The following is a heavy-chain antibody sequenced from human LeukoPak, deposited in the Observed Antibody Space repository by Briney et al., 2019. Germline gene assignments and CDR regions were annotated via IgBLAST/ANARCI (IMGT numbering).Heavy chain of an antibody. CDR2: INSDGSST. D-gene: IGHD2-2*01. Sequence: GGSLRLSCAASGFTFSSYWMHWVRQAPGKGLVWVSRINSDGSSTSYADSVKGRFTISRDNAKNTLYLQMNSLRAEDTAVYYCARVGSFVVPAAISRWSDYWGQGTLVTVSS. CDR3: ARVGSFVVPAAISRWSDY. V-gene: IGHV3-74*01. J-gene: IGHJ4*02. CDR1: GFTFSSYW.